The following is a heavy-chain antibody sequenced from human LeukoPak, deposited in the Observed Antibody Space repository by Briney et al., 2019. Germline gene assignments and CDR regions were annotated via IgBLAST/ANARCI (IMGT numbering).Heavy chain of an antibody. D-gene: IGHD3-9*01. V-gene: IGHV4-59*01. CDR3: ARGRYYDISYFDY. Sequence: SETLSLTCTVSGGSISSYYWSWIRQPPGKGLEWIGYIYYSGSTNYNPSLKSRVTISVDTSKNQFSLKLSSVTAADTAVYYCARGRYYDISYFDYWGQGTLVTVSS. CDR1: GGSISSYY. J-gene: IGHJ4*02. CDR2: IYYSGST.